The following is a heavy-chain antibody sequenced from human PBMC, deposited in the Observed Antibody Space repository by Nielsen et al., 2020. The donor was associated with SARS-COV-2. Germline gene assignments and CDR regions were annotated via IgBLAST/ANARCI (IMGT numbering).Heavy chain of an antibody. V-gene: IGHV3-23*03. CDR2: IYSGGSST. CDR3: ANTFGTSATYGMDV. D-gene: IGHD2-2*01. Sequence: GGSLRLSCAASGFTFSSYAMSWVRQAPGKGLEWVSVIYSGGSSTYYADSVKGRFTISRDNSKNTLYLQMNSLRAEDTAVYYCANTFGTSATYGMDVWGQGTTVTVSS. CDR1: GFTFSSYA. J-gene: IGHJ6*02.